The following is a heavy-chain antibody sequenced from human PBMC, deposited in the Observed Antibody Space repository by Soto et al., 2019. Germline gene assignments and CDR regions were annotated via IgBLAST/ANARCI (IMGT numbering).Heavy chain of an antibody. CDR2: IYYSGST. Sequence: SETLSLTCTVSGGSISSYYWSWIRQPPGKGLEWIGYIYYSGSTNYNPSLKSRVTISVDTSKNQFSLKLSSVTAADTAVYYCARQSPGRFDPWGQGTLVTVSS. J-gene: IGHJ5*02. CDR3: ARQSPGRFDP. CDR1: GGSISSYY. V-gene: IGHV4-59*08.